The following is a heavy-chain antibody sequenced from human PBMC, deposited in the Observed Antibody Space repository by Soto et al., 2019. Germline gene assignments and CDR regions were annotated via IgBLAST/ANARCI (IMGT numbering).Heavy chain of an antibody. J-gene: IGHJ4*02. V-gene: IGHV1-3*05. CDR3: ARSIAVAAPDY. Sequence: QVQLVQSGAEEKKPGASVKVSCKASGYTFTSYAMHWVRQAPGQRLEWMGWINAGNGNTKYSQKFQGRVTITRDTTASTAYKELSSLRSEDTAVYYCARSIAVAAPDYWGQGTLVTVSS. CDR2: INAGNGNT. D-gene: IGHD6-19*01. CDR1: GYTFTSYA.